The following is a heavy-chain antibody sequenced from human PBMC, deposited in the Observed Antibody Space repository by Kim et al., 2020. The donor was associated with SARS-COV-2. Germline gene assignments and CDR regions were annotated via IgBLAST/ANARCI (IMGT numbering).Heavy chain of an antibody. D-gene: IGHD3-22*01. CDR2: IYYSGST. CDR3: ARDWDSSGYFDY. V-gene: IGHV4-31*03. Sequence: SETLSLTCTVSGGSISSCGYYWSWIRQHPGKGLEWIGNIYYSGSTYYNPSLKSRVTISVDTSKNQFSLKLSSVTAADTAVYYCARDWDSSGYFDYWGQGTLVTVSS. CDR1: GGSISSCGYY. J-gene: IGHJ4*02.